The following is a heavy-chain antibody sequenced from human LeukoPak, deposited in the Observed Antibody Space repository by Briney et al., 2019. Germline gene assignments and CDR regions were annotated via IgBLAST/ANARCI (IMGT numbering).Heavy chain of an antibody. CDR2: INPNSGGT. CDR3: ARYRYCTGGSCSLLTYFDY. D-gene: IGHD2-15*01. Sequence: ASVKVSCKASGYTFTGYYMHWVRQAPGQGLEWMGWINPNSGGTNYAQKFQGRVTMTRDTSISTAYMEVSRLRSDDTAVYYCARYRYCTGGSCSLLTYFDYWGQGSLVTVSS. J-gene: IGHJ4*02. CDR1: GYTFTGYY. V-gene: IGHV1-2*02.